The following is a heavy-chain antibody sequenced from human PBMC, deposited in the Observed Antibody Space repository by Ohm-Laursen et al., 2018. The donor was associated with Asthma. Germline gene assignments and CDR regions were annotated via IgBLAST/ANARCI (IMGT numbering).Heavy chain of an antibody. CDR2: ISSSGSTI. CDR1: GYTFSRYS. J-gene: IGHJ4*02. V-gene: IGHV3-48*02. Sequence: SLRLSCAASGYTFSRYSIHWVRQVPGKGLEWVSYISSSGSTIYYADSVRGRFTISRDNAKNSLYLHMNSLRDEDTAVYYCAGAWGGFDYWGQGTLVTVSS. D-gene: IGHD7-27*01. CDR3: AGAWGGFDY.